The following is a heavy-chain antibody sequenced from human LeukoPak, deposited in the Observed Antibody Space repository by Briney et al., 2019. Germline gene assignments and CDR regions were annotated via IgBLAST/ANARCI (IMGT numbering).Heavy chain of an antibody. CDR3: AREYGVPAKRMDV. Sequence: PSETLSLTCTVSGGSISSYYWSWIRQPPGKGLEWIGYIYYSGSTNYNPSLKSRVTISVDTSKNQFSLKLSSVTAADTAVYYCAREYGVPAKRMDVWGQGTTVTVSS. V-gene: IGHV4-59*12. J-gene: IGHJ6*02. CDR2: IYYSGST. D-gene: IGHD2-2*01. CDR1: GGSISSYY.